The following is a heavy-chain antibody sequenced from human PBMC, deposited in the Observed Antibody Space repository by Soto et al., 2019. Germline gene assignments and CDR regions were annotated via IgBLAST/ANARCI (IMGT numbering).Heavy chain of an antibody. CDR1: GFTFSSYG. CDR3: AKEYRGVPYSYGLLYYFDY. Sequence: GGSLRLSCAASGFTFSSYGMHWVRQAPGKGLEWVAVISYDGSNKYYADSVKGRFTISRDNSKNTLYLQMNSLRAEDTAVYYCAKEYRGVPYSYGLLYYFDYWGQGTLVTVSS. J-gene: IGHJ4*02. CDR2: ISYDGSNK. V-gene: IGHV3-30*18. D-gene: IGHD5-18*01.